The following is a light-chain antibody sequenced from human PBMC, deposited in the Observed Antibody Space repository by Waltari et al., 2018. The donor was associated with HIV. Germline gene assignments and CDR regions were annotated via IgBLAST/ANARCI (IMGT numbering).Light chain of an antibody. V-gene: IGKV3-20*01. CDR1: QSVSSSY. Sequence: EIVLTQSPGTLSLSPGERATLSCRASQSVSSSYLAWYQQKPGQAPRLLIYGASSRATGIPDRFSGGGSGTDFTLTISRLEPEDFAVYYCQQYGDSTWTFGQGTKVEIK. CDR3: QQYGDSTWT. J-gene: IGKJ1*01. CDR2: GAS.